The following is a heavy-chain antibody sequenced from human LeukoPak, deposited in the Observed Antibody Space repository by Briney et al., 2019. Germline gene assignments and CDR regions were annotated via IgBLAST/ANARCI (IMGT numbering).Heavy chain of an antibody. CDR1: GGSISSGNYY. CDR2: IYTSGAT. D-gene: IGHD5/OR15-5a*01. Sequence: PSETLSLTCTISGGSISSGNYYWSWIRQPAGKGLEWIGRIYTSGATTYNPSLNSRVTISLDTSKNQFSLKLTSVTAADTAVYYCARECPNWFDPWGQGTLVTVSS. V-gene: IGHV4-61*02. J-gene: IGHJ5*02. CDR3: ARECPNWFDP.